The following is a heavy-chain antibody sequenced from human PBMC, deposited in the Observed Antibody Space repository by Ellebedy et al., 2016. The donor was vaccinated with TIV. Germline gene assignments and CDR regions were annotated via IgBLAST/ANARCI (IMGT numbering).Heavy chain of an antibody. V-gene: IGHV4-4*07. CDR1: GVSITSHF. Sequence: PSETLSLTCTVSGVSITSHFWSWIRQPAGTGLEWIGRIYSSGTTNYNPSLKSRVTMSLDTSKEQFSLKLTSVTAADTAVYYCARDGPKWFDAFDIWGQGTMVTVSS. CDR3: ARDGPKWFDAFDI. J-gene: IGHJ3*02. CDR2: IYSSGTT. D-gene: IGHD3-22*01.